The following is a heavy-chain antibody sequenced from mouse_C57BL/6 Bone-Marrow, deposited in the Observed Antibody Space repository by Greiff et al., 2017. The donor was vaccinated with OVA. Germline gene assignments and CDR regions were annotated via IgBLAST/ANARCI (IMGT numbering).Heavy chain of an antibody. CDR3: ASPIYYYGSSYR. V-gene: IGHV1-81*01. D-gene: IGHD1-1*01. CDR2: IYPRSGNT. CDR1: GYTFTSYG. J-gene: IGHJ2*01. Sequence: QVQLKQSGAELARPGASVKLSCKASGYTFTSYGISWVKQRPGQGLEWIGEIYPRSGNTYYNEKFKGKATLTADKSSSTAYMELRSLTSEDSAVYFCASPIYYYGSSYRWGQGTTLTVSS.